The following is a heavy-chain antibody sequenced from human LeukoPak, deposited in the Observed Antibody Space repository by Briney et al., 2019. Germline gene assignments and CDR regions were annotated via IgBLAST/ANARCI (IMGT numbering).Heavy chain of an antibody. D-gene: IGHD3-10*01. J-gene: IGHJ6*03. Sequence: SETLSLTCAVYGGSFSGYYWSWIRQPPGKGLEWIGEINHSGNTNYNPSLKRRVTISVDTSKNQFSLKLSSVTAADTAVYYCARGGYGSGWGYMDVWGKGTTVTVSS. CDR2: INHSGNT. V-gene: IGHV4-34*01. CDR3: ARGGYGSGWGYMDV. CDR1: GGSFSGYY.